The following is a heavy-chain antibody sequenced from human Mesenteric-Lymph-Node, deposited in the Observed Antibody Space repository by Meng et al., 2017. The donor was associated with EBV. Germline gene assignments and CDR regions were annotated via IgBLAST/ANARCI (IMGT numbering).Heavy chain of an antibody. J-gene: IGHJ4*02. CDR1: GYTFTRYY. CDR2: INPSDGST. V-gene: IGHV1-46*01. CDR3: ARDLSYCGGDCY. Sequence: QVKLVQSGAEVKKPGASVKVSCKASGYTFTRYYIYWVRQALGQGLEWMGTINPSDGSTRYTQKFQGRVTMTRDTSTSTVYMELSGLRSEDTAVYYCARDLSYCGGDCYWGQGTLVTVSS. D-gene: IGHD2-21*02.